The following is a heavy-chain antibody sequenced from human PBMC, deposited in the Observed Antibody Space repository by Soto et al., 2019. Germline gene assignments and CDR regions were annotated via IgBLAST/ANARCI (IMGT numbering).Heavy chain of an antibody. CDR3: ARGGDGYPRGWFDP. CDR1: GGTFSSYA. J-gene: IGHJ5*02. D-gene: IGHD5-12*01. CDR2: IIPIFGTA. Sequence: QVQLVQSGAEVKKPGSSVKVSCKASGGTFSSYAISWVRQAPGQGLEWMGGIIPIFGTANYAQKFQGRVTITADKSTGTAYMELSSMRSEDTAVYYCARGGDGYPRGWFDPCGQGTLVTVSS. V-gene: IGHV1-69*06.